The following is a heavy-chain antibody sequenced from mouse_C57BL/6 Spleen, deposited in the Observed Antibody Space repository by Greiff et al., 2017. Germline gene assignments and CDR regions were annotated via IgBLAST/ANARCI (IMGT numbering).Heavy chain of an antibody. CDR3: ARRDPFFAY. Sequence: EVNVVESGGGLVQPGGSLKLSCAASGFTFSDYYMYWVRQTPEKRLEWVAYISNGGGSTYYPDTVKGRFTISRDNAKNTLYLQMSRLKSEDTAMYYCARRDPFFAYWGQGTLVTVSA. CDR2: ISNGGGST. J-gene: IGHJ3*01. CDR1: GFTFSDYY. V-gene: IGHV5-12*01.